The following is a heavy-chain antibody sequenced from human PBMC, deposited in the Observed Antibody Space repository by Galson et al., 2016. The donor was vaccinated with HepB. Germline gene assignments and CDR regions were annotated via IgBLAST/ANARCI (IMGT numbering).Heavy chain of an antibody. CDR1: GASISSAGYY. D-gene: IGHD2-15*01. CDR2: IYYSGST. V-gene: IGHV4-31*03. CDR3: ARVYTGGWRQQPYFDY. J-gene: IGHJ4*02. Sequence: TLSLTCTVSGASISSAGYYWSWIRQHPGKGLEWIGYIYYSGSTYYNASLKSRVTISVDTSKNQFSLKLSSVTAADTAVYYCARVYTGGWRQQPYFDYWGQGTLVTVSS.